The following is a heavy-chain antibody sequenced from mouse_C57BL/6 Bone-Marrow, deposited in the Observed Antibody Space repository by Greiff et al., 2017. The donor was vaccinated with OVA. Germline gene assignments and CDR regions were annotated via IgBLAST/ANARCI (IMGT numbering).Heavy chain of an antibody. V-gene: IGHV5-9-1*02. CDR3: TRVRYYYGSSTSFAY. CDR1: GFTFSSYA. CDR2: ISSGGDYI. J-gene: IGHJ3*01. Sequence: EVKVVESGEGLVKPGGSLKLSCAASGFTFSSYAMSWVRQTPEKRLEWVAYISSGGDYIYYADTVKGRFTISRDNARNTLYLQMSSLKSEDTAMYYGTRVRYYYGSSTSFAYWGQGTLVTVSA. D-gene: IGHD1-1*01.